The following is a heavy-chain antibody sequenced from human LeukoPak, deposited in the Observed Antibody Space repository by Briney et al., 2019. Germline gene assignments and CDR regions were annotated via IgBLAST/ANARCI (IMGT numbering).Heavy chain of an antibody. Sequence: SETLSLTCTVSGGSIGSTIYYWAWLRQPPGKGLEWIGSIYYSGNTYYNPSLQSRATMSVDTSKNQFSLRLTSVTAADTTVYYCARQRSGWVFENWGQGTLVTVSS. CDR3: ARQRSGWVFEN. V-gene: IGHV4-39*01. D-gene: IGHD6-19*01. CDR2: IYYSGNT. CDR1: GGSIGSTIYY. J-gene: IGHJ4*02.